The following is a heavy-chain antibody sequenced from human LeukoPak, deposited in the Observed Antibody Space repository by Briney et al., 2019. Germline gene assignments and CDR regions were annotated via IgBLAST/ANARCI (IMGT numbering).Heavy chain of an antibody. Sequence: PGGSLRLSCAASGFTFSSYGMHWVRQAPGKGLEWVAVIWYDGSNKYYADSVKGRFAISRDNSKNTLYLQMNSLRAEDTAVYYCARDQFSGYRSGRAPFDYWGQGTLVTVSS. V-gene: IGHV3-33*01. D-gene: IGHD6-19*01. CDR2: IWYDGSNK. J-gene: IGHJ4*02. CDR3: ARDQFSGYRSGRAPFDY. CDR1: GFTFSSYG.